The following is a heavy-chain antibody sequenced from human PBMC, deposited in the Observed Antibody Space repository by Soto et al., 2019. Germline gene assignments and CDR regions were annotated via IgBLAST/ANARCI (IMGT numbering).Heavy chain of an antibody. CDR1: GFTFSSYA. CDR3: ARDHSGSAVDY. CDR2: ISYDGSNK. V-gene: IGHV3-30-3*01. J-gene: IGHJ4*02. D-gene: IGHD1-26*01. Sequence: QVQLVESGGGVVQPGRSLRLSCAASGFTFSSYAMHWVRQAPGKGLEWVAVISYDGSNKYYADSVKGRFTISRDNSKNTLYLQMNSLRAEDTAVYYCARDHSGSAVDYWGQGTLVTVSS.